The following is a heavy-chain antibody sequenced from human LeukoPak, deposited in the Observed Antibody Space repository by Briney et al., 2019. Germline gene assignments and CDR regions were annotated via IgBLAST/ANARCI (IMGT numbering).Heavy chain of an antibody. D-gene: IGHD2-15*01. J-gene: IGHJ5*02. V-gene: IGHV4-39*02. CDR2: IYYSGST. Sequence: SETLSLTCTVTGGSISSSSYYWGWIRQPPGNGLEWIGSIYYSGSTYYNPSLKSRVTISVDTSKNQFSLKLSSVTAADTAVYYCAREMGVVVVAASTLDWFDPWGQGTLVTVSS. CDR3: AREMGVVVVAASTLDWFDP. CDR1: GGSISSSSYY.